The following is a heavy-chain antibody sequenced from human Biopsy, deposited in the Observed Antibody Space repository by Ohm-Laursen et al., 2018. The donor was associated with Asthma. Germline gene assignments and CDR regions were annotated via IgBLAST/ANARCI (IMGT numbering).Heavy chain of an antibody. J-gene: IGHJ6*02. CDR3: ARDHYDISFATYGMDV. D-gene: IGHD3-9*01. CDR2: INAGNGNT. CDR1: GYTFTSYA. V-gene: IGHV1-3*01. Sequence: SSVKVSCKASGYTFTSYAMHWVRQAPGQRLEWMGWINAGNGNTKYSQKFQGRVTITRDTSASTAYMELSSLRSDDTAVYYCARDHYDISFATYGMDVWGQGTTVTVSS.